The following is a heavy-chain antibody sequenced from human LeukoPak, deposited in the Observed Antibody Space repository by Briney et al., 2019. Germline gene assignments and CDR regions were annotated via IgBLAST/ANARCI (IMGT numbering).Heavy chain of an antibody. CDR2: IYYSGST. CDR3: ARGKGWGLAARLRYYFDY. D-gene: IGHD6-6*01. V-gene: IGHV4-31*03. J-gene: IGHJ4*02. CDR1: GGSISSGGYY. Sequence: SQTLSLTCTVSGGSISSGGYYWSWIRQHPGKGLEWIGYIYYSGSTYYNPSLKSRVTISVDTSKNQFSLKLSSVTAADTAVYYCARGKGWGLAARLRYYFDYWGQGTLVTVSS.